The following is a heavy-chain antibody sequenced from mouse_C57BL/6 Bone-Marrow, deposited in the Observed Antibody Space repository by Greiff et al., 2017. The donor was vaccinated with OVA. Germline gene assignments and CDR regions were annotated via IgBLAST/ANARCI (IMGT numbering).Heavy chain of an antibody. CDR3: AREPLYRGYFDY. V-gene: IGHV5-4*01. CDR2: ISDGGSST. Sequence: EVMLVESGGGLVKPGGSLKLSCAASGFTFSSYAMSWVRQTPEKRLEWVATISDGGSSTYYPDNVKGRFTISRDNAKNNLYLQRSHLKSEDTAMYYCAREPLYRGYFDYWGQGTTLTVSS. CDR1: GFTFSSYA. D-gene: IGHD2-14*01. J-gene: IGHJ2*01.